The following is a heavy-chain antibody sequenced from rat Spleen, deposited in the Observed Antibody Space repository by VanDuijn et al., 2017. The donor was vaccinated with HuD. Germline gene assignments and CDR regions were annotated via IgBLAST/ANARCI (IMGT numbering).Heavy chain of an antibody. D-gene: IGHD1-1*01. V-gene: IGHV5S23*01. Sequence: EVQLVESGGGLVQPGRSLKLSCAASGFTFRNFDMAWVRQAPTKGLEWVTSITPGGDNSYYRDSVKGRFTISRDDAKSTLYLQMDSLRSEDTATYYCARHGTINTMVRYYFDYWGQGDMVTVSS. CDR2: ITPGGDNS. CDR1: GFTFRNFD. J-gene: IGHJ2*01. CDR3: ARHGTINTMVRYYFDY.